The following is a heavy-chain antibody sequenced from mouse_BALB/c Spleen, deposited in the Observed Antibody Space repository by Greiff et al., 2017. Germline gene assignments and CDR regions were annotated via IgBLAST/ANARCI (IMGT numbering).Heavy chain of an antibody. Sequence: EVKLLESGPGLVKPSQSLSLTCTVTGYSITSDYAWNWIRQFPGNKLEWMGYISYSGSTSYNPSLKSRISITRDTSKNQFFLQLNSVTTEDTATYYCARKDYYGSPYAMDYWGQGTSVTVSS. D-gene: IGHD1-1*01. CDR3: ARKDYYGSPYAMDY. CDR1: GYSITSDYA. J-gene: IGHJ4*01. V-gene: IGHV3-2*02. CDR2: ISYSGST.